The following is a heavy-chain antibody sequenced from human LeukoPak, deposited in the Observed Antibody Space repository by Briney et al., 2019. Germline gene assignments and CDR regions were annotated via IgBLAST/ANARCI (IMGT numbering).Heavy chain of an antibody. CDR2: ISSSGSTM. D-gene: IGHD6-13*01. CDR1: GFTFSSYE. V-gene: IGHV3-48*03. CDR3: ASSSWYALDY. Sequence: QAGGSLRLSCAASGFTFSSYEMNWVRQAPGKGLEWISYISSSGSTMYYADSVKGRFTISRDNAKNSLYLQMNSLRVEDTAIYYCASSSWYALDYWGQGTLVTVSS. J-gene: IGHJ4*02.